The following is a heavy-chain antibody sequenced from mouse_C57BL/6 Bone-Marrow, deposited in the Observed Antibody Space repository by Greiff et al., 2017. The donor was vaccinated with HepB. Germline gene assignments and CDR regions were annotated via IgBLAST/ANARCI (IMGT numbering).Heavy chain of an antibody. CDR2: INPNNGGT. CDR1: GYTFTDYN. Sequence: DVQLQESGPELVKPGASVKIPCKASGYTFTDYNMDWVKQSHGKSLEWIGDINPNNGGTIYNQKFKGKATLTVDKSSSTAYMELRSLTSEDTAVYYCARGTVVATSRYFDYLVQGTTLTVSS. J-gene: IGHJ2*01. CDR3: ARGTVVATSRYFDY. D-gene: IGHD1-1*01. V-gene: IGHV1-18*01.